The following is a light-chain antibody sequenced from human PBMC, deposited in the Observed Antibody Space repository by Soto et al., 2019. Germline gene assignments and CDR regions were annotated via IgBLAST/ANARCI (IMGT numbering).Light chain of an antibody. CDR3: QQSYDAQFT. J-gene: IGKJ4*01. CDR1: QGISHY. Sequence: DILLTQSPSSLSASVGDEVTITCRASQGISHYLTWYQQKPGSAPTLLIYGVSTLQSGVPSRFSGGGSGTDFTLTISNLQLEDFATYYCQQSYDAQFTFGGGTKVDIK. CDR2: GVS. V-gene: IGKV1-39*01.